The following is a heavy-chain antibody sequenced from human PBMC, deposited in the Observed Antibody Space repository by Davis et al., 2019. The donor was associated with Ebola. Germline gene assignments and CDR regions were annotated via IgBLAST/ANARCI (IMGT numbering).Heavy chain of an antibody. D-gene: IGHD1-14*01. CDR2: MKPDGTEE. V-gene: IGHV3-7*01. Sequence: PGGSLRLSCAASGFAFSSFWMTWVRQAPGKGLEWVANMKPDGTEEYYVDSVKGRFTISRDNAKNSVYLQLVSLRAEDTVVYYCARDAATKAFDYWGQGTPVTVSS. CDR3: ARDAATKAFDY. CDR1: GFAFSSFW. J-gene: IGHJ4*02.